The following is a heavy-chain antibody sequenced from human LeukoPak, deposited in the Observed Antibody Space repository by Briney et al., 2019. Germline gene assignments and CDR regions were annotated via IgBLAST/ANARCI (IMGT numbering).Heavy chain of an antibody. CDR3: AKVSGGGLYYDGMDV. Sequence: GGSLRLSCVGSGFTFRTYSMNWVRLAPGKGLEWVSAIDSTGAYTWYADSVKGRFTISKDSSKTILYLQMNSLRAEDAAVYYCAKVSGGGLYYDGMDVWGQGTTVTVSS. CDR2: IDSTGAYT. CDR1: GFTFRTYS. J-gene: IGHJ6*02. V-gene: IGHV3-23*01. D-gene: IGHD1-14*01.